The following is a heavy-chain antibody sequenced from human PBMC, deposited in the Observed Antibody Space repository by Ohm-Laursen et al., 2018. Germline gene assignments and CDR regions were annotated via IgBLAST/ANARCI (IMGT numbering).Heavy chain of an antibody. CDR1: GFTFSSYD. Sequence: SLRLSCSASGFTFSSYDMHWVRQATGKGLEWVSAIGTAGDTYYPGSVKGRFTISRENAKNSLYLQMNSLRAGDTAVYYCARDLGDAAFDIWGQETMVTVSS. V-gene: IGHV3-13*01. CDR3: ARDLGDAAFDI. J-gene: IGHJ3*02. D-gene: IGHD1-26*01. CDR2: IGTAGDT.